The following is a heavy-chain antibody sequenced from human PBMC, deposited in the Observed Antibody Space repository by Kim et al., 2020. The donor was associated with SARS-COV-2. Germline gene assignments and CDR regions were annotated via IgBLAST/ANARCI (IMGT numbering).Heavy chain of an antibody. J-gene: IGHJ6*02. Sequence: GGSLRLSCAASGFTFDDYAMHWVRQAPGKGLEWVSLISGDGGSTYYADSVKGRFTISRDNSKNSLYLQMNSLRTEDTALYYCAKDMGIVATISGLEKTYYYGMDVWGQGTTVTVSS. D-gene: IGHD5-12*01. V-gene: IGHV3-43*02. CDR2: ISGDGGST. CDR1: GFTFDDYA. CDR3: AKDMGIVATISGLEKTYYYGMDV.